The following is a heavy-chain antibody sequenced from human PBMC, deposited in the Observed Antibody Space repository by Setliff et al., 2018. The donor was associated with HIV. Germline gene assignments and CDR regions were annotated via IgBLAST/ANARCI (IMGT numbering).Heavy chain of an antibody. CDR3: ARDRGSYNFWSGLARGDNWFDP. CDR1: GGSIGSHY. Sequence: SETLSLTCSVSGGSIGSHYWSWIRQPPGKGLEWIGYIFYSGSSNYNPSLKSRVTMSVDTSKNQFSLNLTSVTAADTAVYYCARDRGSYNFWSGLARGDNWFDPWGQGTLVTVSS. J-gene: IGHJ5*02. D-gene: IGHD3-3*01. V-gene: IGHV4-59*11. CDR2: IFYSGSS.